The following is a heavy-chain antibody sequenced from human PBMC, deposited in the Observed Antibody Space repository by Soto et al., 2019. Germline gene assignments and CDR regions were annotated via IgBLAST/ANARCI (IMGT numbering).Heavy chain of an antibody. CDR1: GGTFSSYA. D-gene: IGHD5-12*01. CDR3: VRVVAIPGYPDH. Sequence: SVKVSCKTSGGTFSSYAIGWVRQAPGQGLEWMGGIVPIVGTTTYAQKFQGRVTITADEATSTAYMQLSRLRSDDTAVYYCVRVVAIPGYPDHWGQGTLVTVSS. J-gene: IGHJ4*02. CDR2: IVPIVGTT. V-gene: IGHV1-69*13.